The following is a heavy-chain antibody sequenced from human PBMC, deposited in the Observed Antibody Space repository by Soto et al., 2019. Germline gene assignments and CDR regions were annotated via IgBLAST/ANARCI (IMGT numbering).Heavy chain of an antibody. CDR2: TSPNGNEI. J-gene: IGHJ4*02. V-gene: IGHV3-74*01. CDR3: VRGLAGTTDY. D-gene: IGHD6-13*01. CDR1: GFSFSTYW. Sequence: LRLSCADSGFSFSTYWMHWVRQAPGMGLVWVSRTSPNGNEIAYADSVKGRFTISRNNAKNTLYLQMNSLRGEDTAVYYCVRGLAGTTDYWGRGTLVTVSS.